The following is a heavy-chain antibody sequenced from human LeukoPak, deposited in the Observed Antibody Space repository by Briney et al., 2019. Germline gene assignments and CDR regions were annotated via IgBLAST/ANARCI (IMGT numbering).Heavy chain of an antibody. CDR3: ARDFYNYGYPTYMDV. Sequence: SQTLSLTCTVSGGSISSGSYYWSWIRQPAGKGLEWIGRMYVTGNTNYNPSLKSRVTMSIDTSKNQFSLSLTSVTAADTAVYFCARDFYNYGYPTYMDVWGKGITVTASS. V-gene: IGHV4-61*02. D-gene: IGHD5-18*01. CDR2: MYVTGNT. CDR1: GGSISSGSYY. J-gene: IGHJ6*03.